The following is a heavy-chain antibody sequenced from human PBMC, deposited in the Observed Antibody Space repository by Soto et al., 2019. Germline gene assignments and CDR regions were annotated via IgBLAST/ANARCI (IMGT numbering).Heavy chain of an antibody. V-gene: IGHV4-34*01. Sequence: SETLSLTCAVYGGSFSGYYWSWIRQPPGKGLEWIGEINHSGSTNYNPSLKSRVTISVDTSKNQFSLKLSSVTAADTAVYDCARGFWSGYPVYMDVWGKGTTVTVSS. CDR3: ARGFWSGYPVYMDV. D-gene: IGHD3-3*01. CDR1: GGSFSGYY. J-gene: IGHJ6*03. CDR2: INHSGST.